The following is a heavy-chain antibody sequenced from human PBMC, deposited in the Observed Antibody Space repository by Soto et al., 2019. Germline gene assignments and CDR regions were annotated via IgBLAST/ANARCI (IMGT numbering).Heavy chain of an antibody. CDR3: ARKRTTVTTYYYYYYGMDV. J-gene: IGHJ6*02. CDR1: GGTFSSYA. D-gene: IGHD4-17*01. V-gene: IGHV1-69*13. Sequence: SVKVSCKASGGTFSSYAISWVRQAPGQGLEWMGGIIPIFGTANYAQKFQGRVTITADESTSTAYMELSSLRSEDTAVYYCARKRTTVTTYYYYYYGMDVWGQGTTVTVSS. CDR2: IIPIFGTA.